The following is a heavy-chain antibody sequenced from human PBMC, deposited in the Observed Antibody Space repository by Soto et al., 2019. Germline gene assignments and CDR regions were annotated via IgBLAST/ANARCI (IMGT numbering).Heavy chain of an antibody. J-gene: IGHJ4*02. V-gene: IGHV4-59*01. CDR3: ARGPYGDYFDY. CDR2: IYSTGST. CDR1: GGSISSYY. D-gene: IGHD4-17*01. Sequence: QVQLQESGPGLVKPSETLSLTCTVSGGSISSYYWTWIRQPPGKRLEWIGYIYSTGSTNYNPSLKSRLTISPDTPKNQVSLKLTSVTAADTAVYYCARGPYGDYFDYWGQGTLVTVSA.